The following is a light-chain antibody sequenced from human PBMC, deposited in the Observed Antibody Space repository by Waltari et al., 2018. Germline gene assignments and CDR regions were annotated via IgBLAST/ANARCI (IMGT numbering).Light chain of an antibody. V-gene: IGLV2-14*03. Sequence: QSALTQPASVSGSPGQSITISCAGGSSDIGAYNYVSWYQHHPGKAPKVLIYDVSNRPSRVSNRFSCSNSANTASLTISGLQAADEALYYCSSYTTSGTFGVVFGGGTKLTVL. J-gene: IGLJ3*02. CDR3: SSYTTSGTFGVV. CDR1: SSDIGAYNY. CDR2: DVS.